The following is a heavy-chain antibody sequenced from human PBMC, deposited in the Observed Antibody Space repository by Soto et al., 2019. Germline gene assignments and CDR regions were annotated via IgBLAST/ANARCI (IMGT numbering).Heavy chain of an antibody. D-gene: IGHD6-13*01. J-gene: IGHJ4*02. CDR2: ISWNSGSI. V-gene: IGHV3-9*01. CDR3: AKDSSSSWYFFDY. CDR1: GFTFDDYA. Sequence: EVQLVESGGGLVQPGRSLRLSCAASGFTFDDYAMHWVRQAPGKGLEWVSGISWNSGSIGYADSVKGRFTISRDNAKNSLYLQMNSLRAEDTALYYCAKDSSSSWYFFDYWCQGTLVTVSS.